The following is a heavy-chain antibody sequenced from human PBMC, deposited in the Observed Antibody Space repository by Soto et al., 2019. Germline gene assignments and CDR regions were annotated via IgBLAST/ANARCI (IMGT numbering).Heavy chain of an antibody. J-gene: IGHJ4*02. Sequence: SETLSLTCTVSGGSISSYYWSWIRQPPGKGLEWIGYIYYSGSTNYNPSLKSRVTISVDTSKNQFSLKLSSVTAADTAVYYCARSIPGRWPADGYCSSTSCYMTPTSWGQGTLVTVSS. CDR1: GGSISSYY. CDR2: IYYSGST. D-gene: IGHD2-2*02. CDR3: ARSIPGRWPADGYCSSTSCYMTPTS. V-gene: IGHV4-59*01.